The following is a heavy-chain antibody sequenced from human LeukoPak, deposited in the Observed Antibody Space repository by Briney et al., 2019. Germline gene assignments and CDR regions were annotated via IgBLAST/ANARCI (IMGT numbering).Heavy chain of an antibody. CDR2: INHSGST. CDR1: GGSFSGYY. CDR3: AGPMVRDPSVDV. J-gene: IGHJ6*04. D-gene: IGHD3-10*01. V-gene: IGHV4-34*01. Sequence: PSETLSLTCAVYGGSFSGYYWSWIRQPPGKGLEWIGEINHSGSTNYNPSLKSRVTISVDTSKNQFSLKLSSVTAADTAVYYCAGPMVRDPSVDVWGKGTTVTVSS.